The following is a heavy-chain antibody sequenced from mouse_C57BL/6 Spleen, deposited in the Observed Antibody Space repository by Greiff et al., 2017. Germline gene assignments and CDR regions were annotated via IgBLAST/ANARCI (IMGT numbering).Heavy chain of an antibody. CDR1: GYSFTGYY. Sequence: EVQLQQSGPELVKPGASVKISCKASGYSFTGYYMNWVKQSPEKSLEWIGEINPSTGGTTYNQKFKAKATLTVDKSSSTAYMQLKSLTSEDSAVYYCARGGIYYGNYVSSYYAMDYWGQGTSVTVSS. CDR3: ARGGIYYGNYVSSYYAMDY. V-gene: IGHV1-42*01. CDR2: INPSTGGT. D-gene: IGHD2-1*01. J-gene: IGHJ4*01.